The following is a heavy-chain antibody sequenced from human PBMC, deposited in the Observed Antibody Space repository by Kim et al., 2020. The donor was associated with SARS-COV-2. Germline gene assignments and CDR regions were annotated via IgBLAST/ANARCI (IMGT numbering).Heavy chain of an antibody. CDR3: ARVNAYRPLYFDY. D-gene: IGHD2-2*01. Sequence: YIPSLKSRVTRSVETSKNPCFLKLSSVTAADTAVYYCARVNAYRPLYFDYWGQGTLVTVSS. J-gene: IGHJ4*02. V-gene: IGHV4-30-2*04.